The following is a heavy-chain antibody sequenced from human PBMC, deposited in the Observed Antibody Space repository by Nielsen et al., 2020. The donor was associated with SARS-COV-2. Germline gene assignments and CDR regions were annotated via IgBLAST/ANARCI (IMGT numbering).Heavy chain of an antibody. CDR2: INPSGGST. J-gene: IGHJ6*02. CDR1: GYTFTSYY. Sequence: ASVKVSCKASGYTFTSYYMHWVRQAPGQGLEWMGIINPSGGSTSYAQKFQGRVTMTRDTSTSTVYMELSSLRSEDTAVYYCARDQGGYSGYDLFSYYYYGMDVWGQGTTVTVSS. CDR3: ARDQGGYSGYDLFSYYYYGMDV. V-gene: IGHV1-46*01. D-gene: IGHD5-12*01.